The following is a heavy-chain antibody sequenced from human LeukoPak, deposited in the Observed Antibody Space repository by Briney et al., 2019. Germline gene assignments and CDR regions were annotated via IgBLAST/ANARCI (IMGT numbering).Heavy chain of an antibody. V-gene: IGHV3-23*01. J-gene: IGHJ4*02. CDR2: INSGGGGT. CDR1: GFTFSTYA. D-gene: IGHD1-26*01. CDR3: ARPRSTVGVTGLDC. Sequence: GGSLRLSCAASGFTFSTYAMSWVRQAPGKGLEWVSAINSGGGGTHYADSVKGRFTISRDSFKNTLYLQMNSLRAEDTAVYYCARPRSTVGVTGLDCWGQGTLVTVSA.